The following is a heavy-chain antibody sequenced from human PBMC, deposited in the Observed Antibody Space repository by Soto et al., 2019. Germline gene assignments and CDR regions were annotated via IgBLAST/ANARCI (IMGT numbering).Heavy chain of an antibody. CDR2: IIPIFGTA. CDR1: GGTFISYA. V-gene: IGHV1-69*13. J-gene: IGHJ4*02. CDR3: ARHALRSYHISGYYGX. Sequence: SVKVSYKASGGTFISYAISWVRQAPGQGLEWMGGIIPIFGTANYAQKFQGRVTITADESTSTAYMELSSLRSEDTAVYYCARHALRSYHISGYYGXWGQVTLVTVSX. D-gene: IGHD3-22*01.